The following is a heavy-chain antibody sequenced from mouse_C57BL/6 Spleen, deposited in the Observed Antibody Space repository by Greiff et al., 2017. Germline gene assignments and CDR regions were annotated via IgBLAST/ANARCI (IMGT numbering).Heavy chain of an antibody. CDR1: GFSLTSYG. V-gene: IGHV2-3*01. J-gene: IGHJ3*01. Sequence: VHLVESGPGLVAPSQSLSITCTVSGFSLTSYGVSWVRQPPGKGLEWLGVIWGDGSTNYHSARISRLSISKDNSKSQVFLKLNSLQTEDTATYYCAKPELYDGYYEAWFAYWGQGTLVTVSA. CDR2: IWGDGST. D-gene: IGHD2-3*01. CDR3: AKPELYDGYYEAWFAY.